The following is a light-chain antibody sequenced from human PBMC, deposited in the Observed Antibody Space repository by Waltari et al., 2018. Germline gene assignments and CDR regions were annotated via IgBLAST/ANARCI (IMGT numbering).Light chain of an antibody. Sequence: EIVLTQSPGTLSLSPGERATLSCRASQSVNNNYLAWFQHKPGQAPRLLIYGASSRATGIPDRFSGSGSGTDFTLTITRLEPEDFAVYYCLQYGSSWMFGQGTKVEIK. CDR3: LQYGSSWM. CDR2: GAS. J-gene: IGKJ1*01. CDR1: QSVNNNY. V-gene: IGKV3-20*01.